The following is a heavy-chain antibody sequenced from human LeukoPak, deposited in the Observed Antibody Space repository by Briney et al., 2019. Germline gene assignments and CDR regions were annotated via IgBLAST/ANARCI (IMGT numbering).Heavy chain of an antibody. CDR3: ARGVIIINWFDS. V-gene: IGHV4-61*02. CDR2: VYLRGTT. J-gene: IGHJ5*01. Sequence: KSSETLSLTCTVSGGSVSSDSYHWNWTRQPAGKALEWIGRVYLRGTTNYNPSLKSRVTISVDRTKNQFSLNLNSVTAADTAVYYCARGVIIINWFDSWGQGTRVTVSS. D-gene: IGHD3-3*01. CDR1: GGSVSSDSYH.